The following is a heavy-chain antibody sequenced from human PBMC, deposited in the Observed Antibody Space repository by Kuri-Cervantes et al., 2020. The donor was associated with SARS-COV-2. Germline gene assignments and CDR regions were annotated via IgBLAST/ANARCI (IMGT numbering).Heavy chain of an antibody. J-gene: IGHJ6*03. CDR2: MNPNSGNT. CDR1: GYTFTSYD. CDR3: ARVQTLPAATSGTLSRGQYYYYYYYMDV. Sequence: ASVKVSCKASGYTFTSYDINWVRQATGQGLEWMGWMNPNSGNTGYAQKFQGRVTITRNTSISTAYMELSSLRSEDTAVYYCARVQTLPAATSGTLSRGQYYYYYYYMDVWGKGTTVTVSS. V-gene: IGHV1-8*03. D-gene: IGHD2-2*01.